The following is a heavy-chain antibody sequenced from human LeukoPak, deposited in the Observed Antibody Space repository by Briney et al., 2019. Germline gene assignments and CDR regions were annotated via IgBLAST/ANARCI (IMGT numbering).Heavy chain of an antibody. V-gene: IGHV1-24*01. CDR3: IRPRVGATSYDY. CDR1: GYALTELS. D-gene: IGHD1-26*01. J-gene: IGHJ4*02. CDR2: FDPEDGET. Sequence: ASVKVSCKVSGYALTELSMHWVRQAPGKGLEWMGGFDPEDGETIYAQKFQGRVTMTEDTSTDTAYMELSSLRSEDTAVYYCIRPRVGATSYDYWGQGTLVTVSS.